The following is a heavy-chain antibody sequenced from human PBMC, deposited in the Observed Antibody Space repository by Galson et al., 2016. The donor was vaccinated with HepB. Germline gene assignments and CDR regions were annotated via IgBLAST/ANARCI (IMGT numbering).Heavy chain of an antibody. CDR3: ARMRYSSGWLDGFDI. Sequence: SLRLSCAASGFIFSTYSMNWVRQAPGKGLEWVSSISSGSAYRYYADSVKGRFTISRDNAKKSLYLQMNSLRAKDTAGYYCARMRYSSGWLDGFDIWGQGTMVTVSS. CDR1: GFIFSTYS. CDR2: ISSGSAYR. J-gene: IGHJ3*02. D-gene: IGHD6-19*01. V-gene: IGHV3-21*01.